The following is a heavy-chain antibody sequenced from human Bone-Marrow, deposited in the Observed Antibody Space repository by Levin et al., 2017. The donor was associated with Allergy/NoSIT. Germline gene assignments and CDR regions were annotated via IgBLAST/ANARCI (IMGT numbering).Heavy chain of an antibody. J-gene: IGHJ3*02. CDR2: IYSGGST. Sequence: LSLTCAASGFTVSSNYMNWVRQAPGKGLEWVSVIYSGGSTYYADSVKGRFTVSRDNSKNTLFLQMNSLRAEDTAVYYCARGEGVVPAAGGAFDIWGQGTMVTVSS. V-gene: IGHV3-53*01. D-gene: IGHD2-2*01. CDR3: ARGEGVVPAAGGAFDI. CDR1: GFTVSSNY.